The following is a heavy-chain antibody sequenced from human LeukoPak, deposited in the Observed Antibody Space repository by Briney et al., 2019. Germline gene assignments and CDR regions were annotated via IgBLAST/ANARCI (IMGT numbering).Heavy chain of an antibody. CDR2: INPNSGGT. CDR3: ARTFHDSRGYYQGYFDY. Sequence: GASVKVSCKASGYTFTGYYMHWVRQAPGQGLEWMGWINPNSGGTNYAQKFQGRVTMTRDTSISTAYMELSRLRSDDTAVYYCARTFHDSRGYYQGYFDYWGQGTLVTVSS. D-gene: IGHD3-22*01. J-gene: IGHJ4*02. V-gene: IGHV1-2*02. CDR1: GYTFTGYY.